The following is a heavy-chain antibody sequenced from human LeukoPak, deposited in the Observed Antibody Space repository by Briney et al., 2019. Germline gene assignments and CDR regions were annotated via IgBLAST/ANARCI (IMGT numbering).Heavy chain of an antibody. CDR3: ARATVAARLDY. CDR2: IYTSGST. J-gene: IGHJ4*02. CDR1: GVPISSYH. Sequence: SETLSLTCTVSGVPISSYHWSWIRQPAGKGLEWIGRIYTSGSTNYNPSLKSRVTMSVDTSKNQFSLKLSSVTAADTAVYYCARATVAARLDYWGQGTLVTVSS. D-gene: IGHD6-6*01. V-gene: IGHV4-4*07.